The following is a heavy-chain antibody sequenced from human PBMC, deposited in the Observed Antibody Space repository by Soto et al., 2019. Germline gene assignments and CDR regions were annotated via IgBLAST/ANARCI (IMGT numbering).Heavy chain of an antibody. CDR3: SRGRHWLDY. Sequence: QVQLQESGPGLVKPSETVSLTCSVSGGSVSPYYWTWVRRPPGKGLEWIAYIYYDGATKYNPSLESRATISLDISNNQFSLRLTSVTAADTAVYYCSRGRHWLDYWGQGTLLTVSS. V-gene: IGHV4-59*02. CDR1: GGSVSPYY. CDR2: IYYDGAT. J-gene: IGHJ4*02. D-gene: IGHD6-19*01.